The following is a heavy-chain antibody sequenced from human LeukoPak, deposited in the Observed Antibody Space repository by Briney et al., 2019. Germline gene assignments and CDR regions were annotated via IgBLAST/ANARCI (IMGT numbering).Heavy chain of an antibody. V-gene: IGHV3-23*01. J-gene: IGHJ5*02. CDR3: AKELADKYSSSWTSNWFDP. Sequence: GGSLRLSCAASGIVFSNTAMNWARQAPGKGLEWVSAISGCGGSTYYADSVKGRFTISRDNSKNTLYLQMNSLRAEDTAVYYCAKELADKYSSSWTSNWFDPWGQGTLVTVSS. CDR2: ISGCGGST. CDR1: GIVFSNTA. D-gene: IGHD6-13*01.